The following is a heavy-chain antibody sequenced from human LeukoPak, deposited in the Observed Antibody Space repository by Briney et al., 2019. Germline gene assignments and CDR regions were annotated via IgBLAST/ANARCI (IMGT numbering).Heavy chain of an antibody. Sequence: SETLSLTCTVSGGSISSHYWSWIRQPPGKGPEWIGYIYYSGSTNYNPSLKSRVTISVDTSKNQFSLKLSSVTAADTAVYYCARDRASYYDFWSGYYREGAFDYWGQGTLVTVSS. CDR2: IYYSGST. J-gene: IGHJ4*02. CDR1: GGSISSHY. D-gene: IGHD3-3*01. V-gene: IGHV4-59*11. CDR3: ARDRASYYDFWSGYYREGAFDY.